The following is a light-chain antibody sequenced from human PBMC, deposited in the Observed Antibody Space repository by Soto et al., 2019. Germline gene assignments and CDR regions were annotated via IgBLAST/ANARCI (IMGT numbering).Light chain of an antibody. V-gene: IGKV2-40*01. CDR2: TLS. CDR1: DSDDGKIY. Sequence: DSDDGKIYLDWFLQRPGQSPQLLIYTLSHRASGVXXXXSGSGSGTDFTLKISRVEAEDVGVYYCQQRSNWPLTFGGGTKVAIK. CDR3: QQRSNWPLT. J-gene: IGKJ4*01.